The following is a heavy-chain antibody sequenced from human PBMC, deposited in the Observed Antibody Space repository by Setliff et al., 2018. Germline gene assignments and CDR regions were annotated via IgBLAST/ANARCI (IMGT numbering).Heavy chain of an antibody. CDR1: GYTFTGYY. V-gene: IGHV1-2*06. CDR2: INPNSGGT. CDR3: ARGVTYYYDSSGYPDY. J-gene: IGHJ4*02. D-gene: IGHD3-22*01. Sequence: ASVKVSCKASGYTFTGYYMHWVRQAPGQGLEWMGRINPNSGGTNYAQKFQGRVTMTRDTSISTAYMELSRLRSDDTAVYYCARGVTYYYDSSGYPDYWGQGTLVTVSS.